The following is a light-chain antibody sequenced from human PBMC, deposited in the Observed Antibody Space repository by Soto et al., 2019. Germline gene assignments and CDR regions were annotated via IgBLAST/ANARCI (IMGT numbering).Light chain of an antibody. V-gene: IGLV1-40*01. CDR1: SFNIGAGYD. Sequence: QSVLTQPPSVSGAPGQRVTMSCTGSSFNIGAGYDVHWYQQLPGTAPKLLIYGNSNRPSGVPDRFSGSKSGTSASLAITGLQAEDEADYYCQSYDSSLSGAVFGGGTKLTVL. CDR2: GNS. CDR3: QSYDSSLSGAV. J-gene: IGLJ3*02.